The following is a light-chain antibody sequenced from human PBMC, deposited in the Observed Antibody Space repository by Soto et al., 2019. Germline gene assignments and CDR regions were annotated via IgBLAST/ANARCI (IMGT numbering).Light chain of an antibody. J-gene: IGKJ3*01. CDR3: QQYNNWPSVS. Sequence: EIVMTPSPATLSVSPGERATLSCRARQSVSSNLAWYQQKPGQAPRLLIYGASTRATGIPARFSGSGSGTEFTLTVSSLPSEDFAFYYFQQYNNWPSVSFDPGTNADI. CDR1: QSVSSN. V-gene: IGKV3-15*01. CDR2: GAS.